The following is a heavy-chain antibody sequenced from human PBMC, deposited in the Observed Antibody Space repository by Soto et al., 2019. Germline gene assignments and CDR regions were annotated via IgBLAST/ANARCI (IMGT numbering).Heavy chain of an antibody. CDR2: IYSDGSAT. V-gene: IGHV3-74*03. D-gene: IGHD2-2*01. J-gene: IGHJ4*02. Sequence: GGSLRLSCAASGFTFSYYWMHWVRQTPEKGLVWVARIYSDGSATTYADSVKGRFTISRDNSKNTLYLQMNSLRAEDTAVYYCAVPLVGYWSSTSCPGDYWGQGTLVTVSS. CDR1: GFTFSYYW. CDR3: AVPLVGYWSSTSCPGDY.